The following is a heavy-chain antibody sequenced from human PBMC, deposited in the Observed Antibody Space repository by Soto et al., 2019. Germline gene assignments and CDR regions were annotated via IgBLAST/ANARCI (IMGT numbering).Heavy chain of an antibody. CDR2: INAGNGNT. CDR1: GYTFTSYA. V-gene: IGHV1-3*01. CDR3: ASRPRYCSGGSCDSDADYFDY. J-gene: IGHJ4*02. D-gene: IGHD2-15*01. Sequence: QVQLVQSGAEVKKPGASVKVSCKASGYTFTSYAMHWVRQAPGQRLEWMGWINAGNGNTKYSQKFQGRVTITRDTSASTAYTELSSLRSEDTAVYYCASRPRYCSGGSCDSDADYFDYWGQGTLVTVSS.